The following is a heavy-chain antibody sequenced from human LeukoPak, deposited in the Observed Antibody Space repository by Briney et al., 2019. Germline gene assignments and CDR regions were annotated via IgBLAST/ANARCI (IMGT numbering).Heavy chain of an antibody. CDR2: IYTSGST. D-gene: IGHD6-19*01. V-gene: IGHV4-61*02. CDR3: ARSRRQWLVGYFDY. CDR1: GGSISSGSYY. J-gene: IGHJ4*02. Sequence: SQTLSLTCTVSGGSISSGSYYWSWIRQPAGKGLEWIGRIYTSGSTNYNPSLKSRVTISVDTSKNQFSLKLSSVTAADTAVYYCARSRRQWLVGYFDYWGQGTLVTVSS.